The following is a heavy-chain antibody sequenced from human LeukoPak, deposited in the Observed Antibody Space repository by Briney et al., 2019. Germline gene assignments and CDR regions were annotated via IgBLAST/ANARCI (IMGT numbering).Heavy chain of an antibody. CDR2: NHSDGSST. CDR1: GFXFSNYW. CDR3: ARAKEGRYFDY. J-gene: IGHJ4*02. V-gene: IGHV3-74*01. Sequence: PGGSLRLSCAASGFXFSNYWMHWVRQAPGKGLVWVTSNHSDGSSTSYADSMKGRFTIPRANTKNTLYLQMNSLRAEDTAVYYCARAKEGRYFDYWGQGTLVTVSS.